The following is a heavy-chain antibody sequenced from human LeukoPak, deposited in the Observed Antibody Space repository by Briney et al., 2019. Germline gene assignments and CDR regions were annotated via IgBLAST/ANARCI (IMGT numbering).Heavy chain of an antibody. CDR3: ARTYCSSTNCPLDY. D-gene: IGHD2-2*01. J-gene: IGHJ4*02. V-gene: IGHV3-33*01. CDR1: GFTFSSYG. CDR2: IRYDGSQK. Sequence: GRSLRLSCAASGFTFSSYGMFWVRQAPGKGLEWVGVIRYDGSQKHYADSVKGRFTISRDNAKNTLYLQMNSLRAEDTAVYYCARTYCSSTNCPLDYWGQGTLVTVSS.